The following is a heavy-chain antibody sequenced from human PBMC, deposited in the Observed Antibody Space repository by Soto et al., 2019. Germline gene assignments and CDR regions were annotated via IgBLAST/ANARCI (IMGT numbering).Heavy chain of an antibody. CDR2: IIPIFGTA. CDR3: ARAPLHYDILTGYRPYYYYRMDV. J-gene: IGHJ6*02. V-gene: IGHV1-69*13. CDR1: GGTFSSYA. Sequence: SVKVSWKASGGTFSSYAISWVRQAPGRGLEWMGGIIPIFGTANYAQKFQGRVTITADESTSTAYMELSSLRSEDTAVYYCARAPLHYDILTGYRPYYYYRMDVWGQGTTVTVS. D-gene: IGHD3-9*01.